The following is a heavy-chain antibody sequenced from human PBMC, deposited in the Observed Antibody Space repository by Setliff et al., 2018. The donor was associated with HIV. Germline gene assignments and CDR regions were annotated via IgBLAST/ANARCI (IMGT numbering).Heavy chain of an antibody. Sequence: PSETLSLTCTVSGGSISSRSYYWIWIRQPAGKGLEWIGHISTTGSTNYNPSLKSRVIMSVDTSRNQFSLKLSSVTAADTAVYYCARDGPLEGSYRYYYYYMDVWGKGTTVTVSS. D-gene: IGHD3-10*01. CDR3: ARDGPLEGSYRYYYYYMDV. CDR1: GGSISSRSYY. CDR2: ISTTGST. V-gene: IGHV4-61*09. J-gene: IGHJ6*03.